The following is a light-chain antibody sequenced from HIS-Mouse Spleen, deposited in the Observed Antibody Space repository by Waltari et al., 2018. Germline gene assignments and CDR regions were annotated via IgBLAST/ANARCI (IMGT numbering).Light chain of an antibody. J-gene: IGKJ1*01. V-gene: IGKV1-9*01. Sequence: DIQLTQSPSFLSASVGDRVTITCRASQGISSYLAWYQQKPGKAPKLLIYAASTLQSGVPSRFSGSGSGTEFTLTISSRQPEDFATYYCQQLNSYPPTFGQGTKVEIK. CDR2: AAS. CDR3: QQLNSYPPT. CDR1: QGISSY.